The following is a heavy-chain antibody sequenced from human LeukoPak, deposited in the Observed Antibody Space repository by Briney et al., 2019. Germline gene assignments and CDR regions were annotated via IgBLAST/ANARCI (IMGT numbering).Heavy chain of an antibody. D-gene: IGHD6-19*01. CDR3: ARDPVTGGYSSGWYGPDY. Sequence: PSETLSLTCTVSGGSVSSSSYYWSWIRQPPGKGLEWIGYIYHSGSTNYNPSLKSRVTISGDTSKNQFSLKLTSVTAADTAVYYCARDPVTGGYSSGWYGPDYWGQGTLVTVSS. CDR2: IYHSGST. J-gene: IGHJ4*02. CDR1: GGSVSSSSYY. V-gene: IGHV4-61*01.